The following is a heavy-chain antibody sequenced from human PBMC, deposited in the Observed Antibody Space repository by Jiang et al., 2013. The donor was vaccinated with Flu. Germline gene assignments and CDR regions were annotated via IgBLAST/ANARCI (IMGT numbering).Heavy chain of an antibody. CDR1: GFTFSSYA. D-gene: IGHD2-2*02. Sequence: VQLVESGGGLVQPGGSLRLSCAASGFTFSSYAMSWVRQAPGKGLEWVSAISGSGGSTYYADSVKGRFTISRDNSKNTLYLQMNSLRAEDTAVYYCANNIGYCSSTSCYRPLWGQGTLVTVSS. J-gene: IGHJ4*02. CDR2: ISGSGGST. V-gene: IGHV3-23*04. CDR3: ANNIGYCSSTSCYRPL.